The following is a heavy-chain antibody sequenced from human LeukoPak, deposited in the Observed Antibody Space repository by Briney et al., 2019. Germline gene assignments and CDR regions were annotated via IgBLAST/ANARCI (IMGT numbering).Heavy chain of an antibody. Sequence: GGSLRLSCAASGFTFSSYSMNWVRQASGKGLEWVSSISSSSSYIYYADSVKGRFTISRDNAKNSLYLQMNSLRAEDTAVYYCARGLLYEAFDIWGQGTMVTVSS. CDR3: ARGLLYEAFDI. V-gene: IGHV3-21*01. D-gene: IGHD3-10*01. CDR1: GFTFSSYS. J-gene: IGHJ3*02. CDR2: ISSSSSYI.